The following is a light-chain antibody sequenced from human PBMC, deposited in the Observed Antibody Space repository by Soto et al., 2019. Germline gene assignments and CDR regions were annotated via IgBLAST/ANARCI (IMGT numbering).Light chain of an antibody. Sequence: EIVLTQSPGTPSLSPGERATLSCRASQSVSSSYLAWYQQNPGQAPRLLIYGASSRATGIAARFSGSGSGTDFTLTISRLEPEDFAVYYCQQYGSSRWTFGQGTKVDIK. V-gene: IGKV3-20*01. CDR3: QQYGSSRWT. J-gene: IGKJ1*01. CDR2: GAS. CDR1: QSVSSSY.